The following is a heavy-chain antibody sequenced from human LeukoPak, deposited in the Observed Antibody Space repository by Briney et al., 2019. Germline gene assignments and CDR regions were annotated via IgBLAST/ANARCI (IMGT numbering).Heavy chain of an antibody. Sequence: GGSLRLSCAASGFTFNSYAMSWVRQAPGKGLEWVSNISGSGRGGRTYYAGSVKGRFTISRDNSKNTLYLQMNSLRAEDTAVYYCARDPQGFDWALSYAFDIWGQGTMVTVSS. CDR2: ISGSGRGGRT. CDR1: GFTFNSYA. V-gene: IGHV3-23*01. D-gene: IGHD3-9*01. CDR3: ARDPQGFDWALSYAFDI. J-gene: IGHJ3*02.